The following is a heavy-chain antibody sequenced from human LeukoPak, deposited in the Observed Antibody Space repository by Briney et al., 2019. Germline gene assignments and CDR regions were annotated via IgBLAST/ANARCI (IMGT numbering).Heavy chain of an antibody. Sequence: PSETLSLTCTVSGGSIRSSYYYWGWIRQPPGKGLEWIGSIYDSGSTYYNPSLKSRVTISVDTSKNQFSLKLNSVTAADTAVYYCARGFQRDGYKRAYWYFDLWGRGTLVTVSS. J-gene: IGHJ2*01. CDR3: ARGFQRDGYKRAYWYFDL. V-gene: IGHV4-39*01. CDR2: IYDSGST. D-gene: IGHD5-24*01. CDR1: GGSIRSSYYY.